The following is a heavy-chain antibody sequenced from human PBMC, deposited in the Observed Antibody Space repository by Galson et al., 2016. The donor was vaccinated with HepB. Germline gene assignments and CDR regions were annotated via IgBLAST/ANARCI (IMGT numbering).Heavy chain of an antibody. Sequence: SLRLSCAASRFTFSSHWMSWVRQAPGKGLEWVANIKQDGSEKYYVDSVKGRFSISRDNGKDSLYLQMNSLRTDDTAIYYCAKPYTSGWLTSFDHWGQGTLVTVSS. CDR1: RFTFSSHW. V-gene: IGHV3-7*03. D-gene: IGHD6-19*01. CDR2: IKQDGSEK. J-gene: IGHJ4*02. CDR3: AKPYTSGWLTSFDH.